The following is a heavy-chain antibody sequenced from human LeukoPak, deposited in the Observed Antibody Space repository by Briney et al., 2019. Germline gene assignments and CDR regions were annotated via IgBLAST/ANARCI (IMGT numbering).Heavy chain of an antibody. Sequence: SVKVSCKASGGTFSSYAISWVRQAPGQGLEWMGEIIPIFGTANYAQKFQGRVTITADESTSTAYMELSSLRSEDTAVYYCARDLGYDFWSGYPKTDYYFDYWGQGTLVTVSS. V-gene: IGHV1-69*13. D-gene: IGHD3-3*01. CDR1: GGTFSSYA. CDR3: ARDLGYDFWSGYPKTDYYFDY. CDR2: IIPIFGTA. J-gene: IGHJ4*02.